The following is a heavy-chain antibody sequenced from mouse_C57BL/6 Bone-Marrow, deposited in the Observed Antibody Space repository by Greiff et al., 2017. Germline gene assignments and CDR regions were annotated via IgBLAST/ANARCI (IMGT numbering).Heavy chain of an antibody. D-gene: IGHD2-10*01. CDR1: GYTFTSYG. V-gene: IGHV1-81*01. CDR3: ARGAYYGNYEDY. J-gene: IGHJ2*01. Sequence: QVHVKQSGAELARPGASVKLSCKASGYTFTSYGISWVKQRTGQGLEWIGEIYPRSGNTYYNEKFKGKATLTADKSSSTAYMELRSLTSEDSAVYFCARGAYYGNYEDYWGQGTTLTVSS. CDR2: IYPRSGNT.